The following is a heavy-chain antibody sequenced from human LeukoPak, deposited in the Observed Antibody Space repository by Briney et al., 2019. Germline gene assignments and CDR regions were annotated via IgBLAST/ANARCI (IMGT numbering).Heavy chain of an antibody. Sequence: GGSLRLSCAASGFTFSSYGMNWVRQAPGKGLVWVSRISPDGSGTAYADSVKGRFTVSRDNAKNTLYLHMSSLRGEDTAVYYCAKVGTEARFLDYWGQGTLVTVSS. CDR1: GFTFSSYG. V-gene: IGHV3-74*01. CDR3: AKVGTEARFLDY. J-gene: IGHJ4*02. CDR2: ISPDGSGT. D-gene: IGHD6-25*01.